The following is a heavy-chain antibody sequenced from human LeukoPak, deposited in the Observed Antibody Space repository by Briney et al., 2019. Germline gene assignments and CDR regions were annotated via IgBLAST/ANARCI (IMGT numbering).Heavy chain of an antibody. J-gene: IGHJ4*02. V-gene: IGHV4-59*08. CDR2: IYYSGST. Sequence: KPSETLSLTCTVSGGSISSYYWSWIRQPPGKGLEWIGYIYYSGSTNYNPSLKSRVTISVDTSKNQFSLKLSSVTAADTAVYYCARAPYYYDSSGYYYRGAYYFDYWGQGTLVTVSS. CDR1: GGSISSYY. D-gene: IGHD3-22*01. CDR3: ARAPYYYDSSGYYYRGAYYFDY.